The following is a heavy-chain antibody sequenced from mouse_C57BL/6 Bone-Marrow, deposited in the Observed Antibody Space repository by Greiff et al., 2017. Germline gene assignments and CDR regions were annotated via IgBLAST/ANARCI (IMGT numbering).Heavy chain of an antibody. CDR2: ISYDGSN. CDR1: GYSITSGYY. CDR3: ARGVVLGQDFDY. Sequence: EVQLQESGPGLVKPSQSLSLTCSVTGYSITSGYYWNWIRQFPGNKLEWMGYISYDGSNNYNPSLKNRIAITRDTSTNQFFLKLNSVTTEDTATYYWARGVVLGQDFDYWGQGTTLTVSS. J-gene: IGHJ2*01. D-gene: IGHD4-1*01. V-gene: IGHV3-6*01.